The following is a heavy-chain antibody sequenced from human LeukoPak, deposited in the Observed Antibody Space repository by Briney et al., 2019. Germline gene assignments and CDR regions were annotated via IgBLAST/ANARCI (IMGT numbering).Heavy chain of an antibody. V-gene: IGHV1-8*01. CDR1: GYTFTSYD. CDR2: MNPNSGNT. D-gene: IGHD3-3*01. CDR3: ARTYLLRFSMDV. J-gene: IGHJ6*02. Sequence: ASVKVSCKASGYTFTSYDINWVRQATGQGLEWMGWMNPNSGNTGYAQKFQGRVTMTRNTSISTAYMELSSLRSEDTAVYYCARTYLLRFSMDVWGQGTTVTVSS.